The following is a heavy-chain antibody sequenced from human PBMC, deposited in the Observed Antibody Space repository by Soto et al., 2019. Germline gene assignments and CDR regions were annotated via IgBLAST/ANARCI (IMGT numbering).Heavy chain of an antibody. Sequence: QVQLVQSGAEVKKPGSSVKVSCKASGGTFSSYAISWVRQAPGQGLEWMGGIIPIFGTANYAQKFQGRVTMTADESTSTAYMGLSSLRSEDTAVYYCARDQGYCSGGSCYNWFDPWGQGTLVTVSS. CDR3: ARDQGYCSGGSCYNWFDP. CDR2: IIPIFGTA. J-gene: IGHJ5*02. V-gene: IGHV1-69*12. D-gene: IGHD2-15*01. CDR1: GGTFSSYA.